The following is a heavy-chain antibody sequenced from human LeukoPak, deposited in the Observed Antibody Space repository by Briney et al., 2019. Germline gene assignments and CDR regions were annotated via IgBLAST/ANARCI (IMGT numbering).Heavy chain of an antibody. J-gene: IGHJ4*02. CDR3: AREIATLTYSDY. CDR2: ISSSSSYI. CDR1: GFTFSSYS. V-gene: IGHV3-21*01. D-gene: IGHD2-21*01. Sequence: GGSLRLSCAASGFTFSSYSMNWVRQAPGKGLEWVSSISSSSSYIYYADSVKGRFTISRDNAKNSLYLQMNSLRAEDTAVYYCAREIATLTYSDYWGQGTLVTVPS.